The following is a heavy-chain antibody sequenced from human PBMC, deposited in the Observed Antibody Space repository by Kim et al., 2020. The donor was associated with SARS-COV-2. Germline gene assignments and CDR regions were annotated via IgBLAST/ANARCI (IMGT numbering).Heavy chain of an antibody. Sequence: GKGRCTISRDNAKNTLYLQMNSLRPEDTAVYYCARAGDYDRSGYYGCFHHWGHGALVTVSS. CDR3: ARAGDYDRSGYYGCFHH. J-gene: IGHJ1*01. V-gene: IGHV3-74*01. D-gene: IGHD3-22*01.